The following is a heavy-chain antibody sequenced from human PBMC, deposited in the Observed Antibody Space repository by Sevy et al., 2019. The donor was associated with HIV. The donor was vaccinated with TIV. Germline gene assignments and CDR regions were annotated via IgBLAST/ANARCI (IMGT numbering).Heavy chain of an antibody. CDR3: AKASPENYYGMDV. CDR1: GDSISNFY. V-gene: IGHV4-59*01. Sequence: SETLSLTCSVSGDSISNFYRSWIRQPPGKGLEWIGYSYYSGSTNYNPSLKSRVTISMETSKNQFSLKLHSVTAADTAVYYCAKASPENYYGMDVWGQGTTVTVSS. J-gene: IGHJ6*02. CDR2: SYYSGST.